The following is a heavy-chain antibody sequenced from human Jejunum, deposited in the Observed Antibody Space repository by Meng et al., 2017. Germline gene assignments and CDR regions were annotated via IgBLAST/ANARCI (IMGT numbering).Heavy chain of an antibody. D-gene: IGHD3-10*01. CDR3: ARYRSGSSDY. J-gene: IGHJ4*02. V-gene: IGHV3-33*01. CDR1: GFTFRDYG. CDR2: IWYDGSKT. Sequence: QVDLGESGGGVFQPGTSLRLTCAASGFTFRDYGLHWVRQAPGKGLEWVAVIWYDGSKTYYADSVKGRFRIASDNSKNSLYLQMYSLRAETTAVYYCARYRSGSSDYWGPGTLVTVSS.